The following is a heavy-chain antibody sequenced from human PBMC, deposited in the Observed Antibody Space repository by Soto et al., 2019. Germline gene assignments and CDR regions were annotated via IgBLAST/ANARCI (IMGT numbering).Heavy chain of an antibody. D-gene: IGHD2-15*01. V-gene: IGHV3-23*01. CDR1: GFTFNTFA. J-gene: IGHJ4*02. CDR2: LSGSGSLS. CDR3: ARDRGGALDS. Sequence: GGSLRLSSVVSGFTFNTFAMTWVRQAPGKGLEWVSALSGSGSLSYYADSVKGRFTISRDNSKNTLYLQMNNLRVDETAVYFCARDRGGALDSWGQGTLVTVSS.